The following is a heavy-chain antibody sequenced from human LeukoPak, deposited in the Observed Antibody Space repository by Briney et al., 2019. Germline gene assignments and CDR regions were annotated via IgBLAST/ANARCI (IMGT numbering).Heavy chain of an antibody. V-gene: IGHV3-33*01. CDR3: ARDALDIVVVPAAIWALHHDAFDI. D-gene: IGHD2-2*02. CDR2: IWYDGSNK. Sequence: GGSLRLSCAASGFTFSSYGMHWVRQAPGKGLEWVAVIWYDGSNKYYADSVKGRFTISRDNSKNTLYLQMNSLRAEDTAVYYCARDALDIVVVPAAIWALHHDAFDIWGQGTMVTVSS. J-gene: IGHJ3*02. CDR1: GFTFSSYG.